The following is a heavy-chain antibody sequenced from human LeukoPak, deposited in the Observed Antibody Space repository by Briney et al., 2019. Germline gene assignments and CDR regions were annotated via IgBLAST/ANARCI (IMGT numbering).Heavy chain of an antibody. D-gene: IGHD6-13*01. CDR3: ARAHSSLRLYHFDY. J-gene: IGHJ4*02. V-gene: IGHV1-2*02. CDR1: GYTFTDQW. Sequence: ASVKVSCKASGYTFTDQWIHWVRQAPGQGLEWLGWINPNSGGTNYAQKLEGRIAMTTDTSINTGYMEMTRLTSDDTAVYYCARAHSSLRLYHFDYWGRGTLVTVSS. CDR2: INPNSGGT.